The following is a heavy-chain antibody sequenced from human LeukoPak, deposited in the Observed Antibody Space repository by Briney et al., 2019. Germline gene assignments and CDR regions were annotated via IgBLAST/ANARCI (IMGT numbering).Heavy chain of an antibody. Sequence: GGSLRLSXAASGFTFRSYAMNWVRQAPGKGLEWISGISGSGGSTYYADSVKGRFTISRDNSKTTLYLQMNSLRAEDTAVYYCAKDRGIAAAGHYFDYWGQGTLVTVSS. CDR1: GFTFRSYA. CDR3: AKDRGIAAAGHYFDY. J-gene: IGHJ4*02. V-gene: IGHV3-23*01. CDR2: ISGSGGST. D-gene: IGHD6-13*01.